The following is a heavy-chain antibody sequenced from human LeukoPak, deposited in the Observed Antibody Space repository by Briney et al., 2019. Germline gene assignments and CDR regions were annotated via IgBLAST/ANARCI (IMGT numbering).Heavy chain of an antibody. D-gene: IGHD1-7*01. V-gene: IGHV4-4*07. J-gene: IGHJ4*02. Sequence: PSETLSLXCIVSGGSISSYYWSYIRQPVGKGLECIGRISTNGVTNYNPSLKSRVTMSLDTSKNQFSLKLTSATAADTAVYYCAREESAKVGTMIYWGQGTLVTVSS. CDR2: ISTNGVT. CDR3: AREESAKVGTMIY. CDR1: GGSISSYY.